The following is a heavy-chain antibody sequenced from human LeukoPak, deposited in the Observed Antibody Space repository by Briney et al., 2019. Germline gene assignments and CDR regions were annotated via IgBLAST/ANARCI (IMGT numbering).Heavy chain of an antibody. CDR2: INPNGGGT. D-gene: IGHD4-17*01. CDR3: ARELATVTTLVFDY. V-gene: IGHV1-2*02. J-gene: IGHJ4*02. CDR1: GYTFTGYY. Sequence: ASVKVSCKASGYTFTGYYMHWVRQAPGQGLEWMGWINPNGGGTNYAQKFQGRVTITRDTSISTAYMELSRLRSDDTAVYCCARELATVTTLVFDYWGRGTLVTVSS.